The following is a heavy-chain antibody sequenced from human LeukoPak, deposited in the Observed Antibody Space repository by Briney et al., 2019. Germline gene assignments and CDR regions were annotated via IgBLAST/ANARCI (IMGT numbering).Heavy chain of an antibody. CDR2: IIPIFGTA. CDR1: GGTFSSYA. V-gene: IGHV1-69*13. J-gene: IGHJ4*02. D-gene: IGHD3-3*01. Sequence: GASVKVSCKASGGTFSSYAISWVRQAPGQGLEWMGGIIPIFGTANYAQKFQGRVTITADESTSTAYMELSSLRSEDTAVYYCARDDYDFWSGYYGPRRFDYWGQGILVTVSS. CDR3: ARDDYDFWSGYYGPRRFDY.